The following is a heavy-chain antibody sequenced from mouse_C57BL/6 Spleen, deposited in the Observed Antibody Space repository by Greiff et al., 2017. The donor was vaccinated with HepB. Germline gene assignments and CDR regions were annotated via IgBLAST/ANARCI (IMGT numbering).Heavy chain of an antibody. CDR3: ARKAATENYFDY. CDR1: GYAFSSSW. Sequence: QVQLQQSGPELVKPGASVKISCKASGYAFSSSWMNWVKQRPGKGLEWIGRIYPGDGDTNYNGKFKGKATLTADKSSSTAYMQLSSLTSEDSAVYFCARKAATENYFDYWGQGTTLTVSS. J-gene: IGHJ2*01. V-gene: IGHV1-82*01. CDR2: IYPGDGDT. D-gene: IGHD1-2*01.